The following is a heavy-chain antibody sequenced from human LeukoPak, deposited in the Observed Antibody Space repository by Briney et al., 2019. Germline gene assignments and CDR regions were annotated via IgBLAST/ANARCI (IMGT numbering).Heavy chain of an antibody. Sequence: ASVKVSCKASGYTFTGYYMHWVRQAPGQGLEWMGWINPNSGGTNYAQKFQGRVTMTRDTSISTVYMELSRLRSDDTAVYYCARVREGLRLGELSLDFDYWGQGTLVTVSS. CDR1: GYTFTGYY. CDR2: INPNSGGT. D-gene: IGHD3-16*02. J-gene: IGHJ4*02. CDR3: ARVREGLRLGELSLDFDY. V-gene: IGHV1-2*02.